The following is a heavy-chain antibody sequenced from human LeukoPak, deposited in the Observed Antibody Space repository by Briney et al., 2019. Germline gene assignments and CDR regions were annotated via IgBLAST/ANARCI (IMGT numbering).Heavy chain of an antibody. Sequence: KTGGSLSLFCAASGFTFSTYNFNWVRQAPGKALEWVSSISSSIIYIYYADSVKGRFTISRDNAKNSLYLQMNSLRAEDTAVYYCAELGITMIGGVWGKGTTVTISS. CDR3: AELGITMIGGV. J-gene: IGHJ6*04. V-gene: IGHV3-21*01. CDR1: GFTFSTYN. CDR2: ISSSIIYI. D-gene: IGHD3-10*02.